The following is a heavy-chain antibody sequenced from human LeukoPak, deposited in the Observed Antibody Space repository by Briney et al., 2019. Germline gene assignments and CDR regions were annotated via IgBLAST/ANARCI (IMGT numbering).Heavy chain of an antibody. CDR2: INHSGST. CDR1: GGSFSGYY. V-gene: IGHV4-34*01. Sequence: TPSETLSLTCAVYGGSFSGYYWSWIRQPPGKGLEWIGEINHSGSTNYNPSLKSRVTISVDTSKNQFSLKLSSVTAADTAVYYCARAPYYDFWSGHGYYYYYMDVWGKGTTVTVSS. J-gene: IGHJ6*03. CDR3: ARAPYYDFWSGHGYYYYYMDV. D-gene: IGHD3-3*01.